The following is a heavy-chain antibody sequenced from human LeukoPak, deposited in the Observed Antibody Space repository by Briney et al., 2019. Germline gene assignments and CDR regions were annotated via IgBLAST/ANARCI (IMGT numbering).Heavy chain of an antibody. CDR3: ARDLALDWSYYYYMDV. CDR1: GGSISSRAYY. J-gene: IGHJ6*03. V-gene: IGHV4-61*02. Sequence: SETLSLTCTVSGGSISSRAYYWNWIRQPAGKGLEWSGRIHISGITNYNPSLNSRVTISMGASTHQLSLNLTSVTAADTAVYYCARDLALDWSYYYYMDVWGKGTTVTVSS. CDR2: IHISGIT. D-gene: IGHD3/OR15-3a*01.